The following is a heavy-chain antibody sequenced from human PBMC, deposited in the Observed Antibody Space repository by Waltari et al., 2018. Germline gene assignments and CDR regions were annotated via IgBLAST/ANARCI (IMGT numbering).Heavy chain of an antibody. CDR2: IIPIFGTA. CDR1: GGTFSSYA. D-gene: IGHD3-22*01. CDR3: ASPESVVDPIHSDAFDI. Sequence: QVQLVQSGAEVKKPGSSVKVSCKASGGTFSSYAISWVRQAPGQGLEWMGGIIPIFGTANYAQKFQGRVTITADESTSTACMELSSLRSEDTAGYYGASPESVVDPIHSDAFDIWGQGTMVTVSS. V-gene: IGHV1-69*01. J-gene: IGHJ3*02.